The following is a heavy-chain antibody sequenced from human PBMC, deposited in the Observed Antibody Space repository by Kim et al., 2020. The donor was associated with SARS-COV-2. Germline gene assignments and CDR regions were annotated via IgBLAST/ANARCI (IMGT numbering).Heavy chain of an antibody. CDR1: GFIFSDRW. J-gene: IGHJ6*02. V-gene: IGHV3-15*01. Sequence: GSLRLSCVASGFIFSDRWMSWVRQAPGKGLECIGRIKSKTDGETIDYAAPVKGRFIISRDNSKNTVYLQMNSLKSEDTAVYFCTTWDVWGQGTTVTVSS. CDR2: IKSKTDGETI. CDR3: TTWDV.